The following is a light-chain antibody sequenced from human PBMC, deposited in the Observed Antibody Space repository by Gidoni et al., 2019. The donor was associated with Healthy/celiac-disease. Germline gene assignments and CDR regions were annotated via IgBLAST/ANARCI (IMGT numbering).Light chain of an antibody. V-gene: IGKV2-28*01. CDR3: XXXLPXXT. CDR1: QSLLHSNGYNY. Sequence: VMTQSPLSLPVTPGEPASISCRSSQSLLHSNGYNYLDWYLQXPGQSPQLLLYLGSNRASXXPDXXXGXXXGTXXXLKXXXVXXXDVXXXYCXXXLPXXTFXXXTKVEIK. CDR2: LGS. J-gene: IGKJ3*01.